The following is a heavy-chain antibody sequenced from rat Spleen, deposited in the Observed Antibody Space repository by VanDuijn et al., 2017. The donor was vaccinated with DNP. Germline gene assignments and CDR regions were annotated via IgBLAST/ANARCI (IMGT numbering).Heavy chain of an antibody. Sequence: EVQLVESGGGLVQPGRSLKLSCVASGFTFNNYWMTWIRQAPGKGLEWVASITNTGGISYYRDSVRGRFTISRDNPKSTLYLQMDSLRSEDTATYYCTTPQYDGTYYYGWFAYWGQGTLVIVSS. J-gene: IGHJ3*01. CDR1: GFTFNNYW. CDR3: TTPQYDGTYYYGWFAY. V-gene: IGHV5-31*01. CDR2: ITNTGGIS. D-gene: IGHD1-12*02.